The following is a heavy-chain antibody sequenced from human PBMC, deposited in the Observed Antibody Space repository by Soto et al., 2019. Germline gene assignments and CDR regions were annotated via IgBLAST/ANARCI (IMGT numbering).Heavy chain of an antibody. V-gene: IGHV4-34*01. J-gene: IGHJ4*02. D-gene: IGHD3-10*01. CDR1: GGSFSGYY. Sequence: QVQLQQWGAGLLNPSETLSLTSAVYGGSFSGYYWSWIRQPPGKGREWIGKINHSGSTNYNPSLKSRVTLAVDTSKNQFSLKLSSVTAADTAVYYCARGKVVRGSYVTLDYWGQGTLVTVSS. CDR2: INHSGST. CDR3: ARGKVVRGSYVTLDY.